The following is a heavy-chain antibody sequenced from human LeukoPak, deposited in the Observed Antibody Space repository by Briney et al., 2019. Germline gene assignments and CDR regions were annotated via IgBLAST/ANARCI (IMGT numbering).Heavy chain of an antibody. CDR1: GGSFSGYS. CDR3: ARALRYFDWSTAGYYYYMDV. Sequence: PSQTLSLTCAVYGGSFSGYSWSWIRQPPGKGLEWIGYIYYSGSTNYNPSLKSRVTISVDTSKNQFSLKLSSVTAADTAVYYCARALRYFDWSTAGYYYYMDVWGKGTTVTVSS. CDR2: IYYSGST. V-gene: IGHV4-59*01. D-gene: IGHD3-9*01. J-gene: IGHJ6*03.